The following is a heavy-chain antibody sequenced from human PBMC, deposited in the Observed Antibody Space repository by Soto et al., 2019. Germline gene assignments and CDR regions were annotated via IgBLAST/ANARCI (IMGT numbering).Heavy chain of an antibody. CDR2: IGGGGGST. V-gene: IGHV3-23*01. J-gene: IGHJ4*02. CDR3: AKTSEAVAGTVYGY. Sequence: GGSLRLSCAASGFTFSSYAMGWVRQAPGKGLEWVSAIGGGGGSTYYADSVKGRFAISRDNSKNTLYLQMNSLRAEDTAVYYCAKTSEAVAGTVYGYWGQGTLVTVSS. D-gene: IGHD6-19*01. CDR1: GFTFSSYA.